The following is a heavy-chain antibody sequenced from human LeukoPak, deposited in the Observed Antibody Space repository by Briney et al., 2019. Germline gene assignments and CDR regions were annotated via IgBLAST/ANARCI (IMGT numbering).Heavy chain of an antibody. V-gene: IGHV4-59*01. CDR3: ASGYGDYWFDP. Sequence: SETLSLTCTVSGGSISRDFWSWIRQPPGKGLEWIGYIYYTGSTNYNPPLKSRVTISIDTSKNQFSLRLSSVTAADTAVYYCASGYGDYWFDPWGQGTLVSVSS. CDR2: IYYTGST. J-gene: IGHJ5*02. D-gene: IGHD4-17*01. CDR1: GGSISRDF.